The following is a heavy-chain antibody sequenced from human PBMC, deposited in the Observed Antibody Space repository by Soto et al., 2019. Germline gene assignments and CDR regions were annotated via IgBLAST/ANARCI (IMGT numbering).Heavy chain of an antibody. CDR2: IYSSGST. CDR1: GGSISSYY. D-gene: IGHD2-2*02. J-gene: IGHJ6*02. CDR3: ARIVGAYCSSTSCYKDVRDYCYGMDV. Sequence: LSLTCTVSGGSISSYYWSWIRQPAGQGLEWIGRIYSSGSTNYNPSLKSRVTMSVDTTKNQFSLKLSSVTAADTAVYYCARIVGAYCSSTSCYKDVRDYCYGMDVWGQGTTVTVSS. V-gene: IGHV4-4*07.